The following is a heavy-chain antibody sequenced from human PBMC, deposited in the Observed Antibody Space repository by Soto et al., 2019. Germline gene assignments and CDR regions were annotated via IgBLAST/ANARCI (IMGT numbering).Heavy chain of an antibody. CDR3: AKSPRSGGSCYSC. CDR1: GDSVSSNSAA. V-gene: IGHV6-1*01. J-gene: IGHJ4*02. CDR2: TYYRSKWYN. Sequence: SQALSLTCAISGDSVSSNSAAWNCIRQTPSRGLEWLGRTYYRSKWYNDYAVSVKSRITINPDTSKNQFSLQLNSVTPEDTAVYYCAKSPRSGGSCYSCWGQGTLVTVSS. D-gene: IGHD2-15*01.